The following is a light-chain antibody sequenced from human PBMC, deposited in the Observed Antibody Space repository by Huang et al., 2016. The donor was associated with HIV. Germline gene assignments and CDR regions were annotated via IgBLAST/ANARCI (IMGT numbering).Light chain of an antibody. CDR1: QSVSGNY. V-gene: IGKV3-20*01. Sequence: IVLTQSPGTLSLSPGERATPSCRASQSVSGNYLGWYQQRPGQAPRLLIYGASSRATGIPDRFSGSGSGTDFTLTITRLEPEDFAVYYCQQHGSSPTFGQGTKVEIK. CDR3: QQHGSSPT. J-gene: IGKJ1*01. CDR2: GAS.